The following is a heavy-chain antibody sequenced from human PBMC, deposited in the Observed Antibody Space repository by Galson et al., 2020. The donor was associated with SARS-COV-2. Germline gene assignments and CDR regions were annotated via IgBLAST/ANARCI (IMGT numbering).Heavy chain of an antibody. V-gene: IGHV3-21*01. CDR3: VRVTGFYYYMDV. CDR2: ISSSSSYI. Sequence: GGSLRLSCAASGFTFSTYTMNWVRQAPGKGLEWVSSISSSSSYIYYADSVKGRFTISRDNAKNSLYLQMNSLRAEDTAVYYCVRVTGFYYYMDVWGKGTTVTVS. J-gene: IGHJ6*03. CDR1: GFTFSTYT.